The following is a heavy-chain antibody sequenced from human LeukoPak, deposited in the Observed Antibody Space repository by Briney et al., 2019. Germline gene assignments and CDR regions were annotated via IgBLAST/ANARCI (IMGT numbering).Heavy chain of an antibody. D-gene: IGHD5-24*01. J-gene: IGHJ4*02. CDR3: TRGGVTTINY. CDR2: INSDGSIT. V-gene: IGHV3-74*01. Sequence: GGSLRLSCAASGFTFSSYWMHWVRQAPGKGLVWVSRINSDGSITTYADPVKGRFTISRDNAKNTPYLQMNSLRAEDTAVYYCTRGGVTTINYWGQGTLVTVSS. CDR1: GFTFSSYW.